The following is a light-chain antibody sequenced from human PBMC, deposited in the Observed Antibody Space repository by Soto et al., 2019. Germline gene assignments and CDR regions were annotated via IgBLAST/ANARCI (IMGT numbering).Light chain of an antibody. CDR1: QSVSSN. V-gene: IGKV3-15*01. CDR2: DAS. Sequence: EIVMTQSPVTLSVSPGERATLSCRASQSVSSNLAWYQQKPGQAPRLLIYDASTRATGIPARFSGSGSGTEFTLTISSLQSEDFAIYYCQQYNNWPPPTFGGGTKVEI. CDR3: QQYNNWPPPT. J-gene: IGKJ4*01.